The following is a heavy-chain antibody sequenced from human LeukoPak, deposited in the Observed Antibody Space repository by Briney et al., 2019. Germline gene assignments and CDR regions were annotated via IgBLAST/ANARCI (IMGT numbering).Heavy chain of an antibody. D-gene: IGHD1-26*01. J-gene: IGHJ3*02. V-gene: IGHV4-59*01. CDR2: ISYSVST. CDR1: GGSISSYY. CDR3: ARETRLHSGSYSNDAFDI. Sequence: TSETLSLTCTVSGGSISSYYWSWIRQPPRKGLEWIGYISYSVSTDYNPSLKSRVTISLDTSKNQFSLRLSSVTAADTAVYYCARETRLHSGSYSNDAFDIWGQGTMVTVSS.